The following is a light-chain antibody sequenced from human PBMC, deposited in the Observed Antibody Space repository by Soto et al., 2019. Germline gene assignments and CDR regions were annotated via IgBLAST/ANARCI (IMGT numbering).Light chain of an antibody. CDR3: QQYNNWPRT. J-gene: IGKJ2*01. V-gene: IGKV3-15*01. Sequence: EIVMTQSPVTLSVSPGERATLSCRASQSVSSNLAWYQQKPGQAPRLLIYGASTRATGIPARFSGSGSGKEFTLTISSLQSEDFAVYYCQQYNNWPRTFGQGTKLEIK. CDR1: QSVSSN. CDR2: GAS.